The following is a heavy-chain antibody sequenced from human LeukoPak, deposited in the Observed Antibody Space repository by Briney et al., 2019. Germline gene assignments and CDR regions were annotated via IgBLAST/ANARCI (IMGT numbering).Heavy chain of an antibody. CDR1: VVPFSGYQ. V-gene: IGHV4-34*01. Sequence: SETLSLTCAVYVVPFSGYQWSWIRQPPGKGLEWIGEINHSGSTNYNPSLKSRVTISIDTSKNQFSLKLSSVTAADTAVYYGARRGRQWLAYLWFVPWGQGTLVTVSS. CDR2: INHSGST. J-gene: IGHJ5*02. CDR3: ARRGRQWLAYLWFVP. D-gene: IGHD6-19*01.